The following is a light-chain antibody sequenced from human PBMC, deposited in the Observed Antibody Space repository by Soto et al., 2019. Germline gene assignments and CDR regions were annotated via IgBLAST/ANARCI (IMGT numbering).Light chain of an antibody. V-gene: IGKV3-20*01. CDR3: QQYVTSQIT. Sequence: EIVLTQSPGTLSLSTGERAILSCRASQSVSSSYFAWYQQKPGLAPRLLIYGASSRATGIPDRFSGSGSGTDFTLTISRLEPEDFAVYYCQQYVTSQITFGPGTRWIS. CDR2: GAS. CDR1: QSVSSSY. J-gene: IGKJ3*01.